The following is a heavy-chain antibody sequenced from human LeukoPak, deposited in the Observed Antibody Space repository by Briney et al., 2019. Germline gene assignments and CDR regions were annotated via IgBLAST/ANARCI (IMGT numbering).Heavy chain of an antibody. CDR2: IDGDDDK. V-gene: IGHV2-70*20. J-gene: IGHJ6*03. CDR3: ARSSTTTVTTRVGYMDV. CDR1: GFSLSTSGMC. D-gene: IGHD4-11*01. Sequence: SGPALMKPTQTLTLTSTFSGFSLSTSGMCVSWVRQPPGKALEWLALIDGDDDKYYSTSLKTRPTISKDTSKNQVVLTMTNMDPVDTATYYCARSSTTTVTTRVGYMDVWGKGTTVTVSS.